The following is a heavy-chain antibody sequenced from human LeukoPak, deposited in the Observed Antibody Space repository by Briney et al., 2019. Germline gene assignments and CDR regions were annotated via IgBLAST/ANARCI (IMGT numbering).Heavy chain of an antibody. J-gene: IGHJ4*02. D-gene: IGHD5-24*01. CDR3: ARPIGGRDGYDYFDY. CDR2: IYTGDSAT. Sequence: GESLKISCKGSGYSITSYWIGWVRQMPGKGLEWMGIIYTGDSATRYSPSFQGQVTISADKSISTAYLQWSSLKASDTAMYYCARPIGGRDGYDYFDYWGQGTLVTVSS. CDR1: GYSITSYW. V-gene: IGHV5-51*01.